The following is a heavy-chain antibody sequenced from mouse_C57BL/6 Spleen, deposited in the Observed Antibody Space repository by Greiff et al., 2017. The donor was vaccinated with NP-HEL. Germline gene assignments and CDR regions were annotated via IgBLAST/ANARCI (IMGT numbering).Heavy chain of an antibody. V-gene: IGHV5-16*01. Sequence: EVQVVESEGGLVQPGSSMKLSCTASGFTFSDYYMAWVRQVPEKGLEWVANINYDGSSTYYLDSLKSRFIISRDNAKNILYLQMSSLKSEDTATYYCASGSSYAYDVWGTGTTVTVSS. CDR3: ASGSSYAYDV. J-gene: IGHJ1*03. D-gene: IGHD1-1*01. CDR2: INYDGSST. CDR1: GFTFSDYY.